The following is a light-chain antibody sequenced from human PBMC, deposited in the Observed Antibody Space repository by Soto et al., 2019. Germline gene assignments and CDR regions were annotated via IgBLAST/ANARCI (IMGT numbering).Light chain of an antibody. V-gene: IGKV1-39*01. J-gene: IGKJ3*01. CDR1: QSIRSS. CDR3: QQRYSPPSP. CDR2: AAS. Sequence: DIQMTQSPSSLSASVGDRVTITCRTSQSIRSSLNWYQQKPGKAPNLLIYAASRLQSGVPSRFSGSGSGTDFPLTISSLQPADFATYYRQQRYSPPSPFGPGTKVDIK.